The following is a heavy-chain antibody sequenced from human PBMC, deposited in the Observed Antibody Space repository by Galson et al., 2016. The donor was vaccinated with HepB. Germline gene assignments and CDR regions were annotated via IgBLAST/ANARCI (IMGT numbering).Heavy chain of an antibody. CDR1: GSNFFNQW. J-gene: IGHJ2*01. CDR3: ATPPYCTNGICHDY. CDR2: IDPTDSYT. Sequence: QSGAEVKKPGESLTISCKVSGSNFFNQWINWVRQMPGKGLEWMGRIDPTDSYTNYSPSFRGHVTISFDKSIRTAYLQWSSLKASDIAMYYCATPPYCTNGICHDYWGRGTLVTVSS. V-gene: IGHV5-10-1*01. D-gene: IGHD2-8*01.